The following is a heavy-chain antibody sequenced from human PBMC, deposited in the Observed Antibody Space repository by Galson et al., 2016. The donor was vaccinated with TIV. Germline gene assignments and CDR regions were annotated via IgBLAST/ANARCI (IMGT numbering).Heavy chain of an antibody. CDR2: ISGSGGIT. Sequence: SLRLSCAASGFTFNNYAMHWVRQAPGKGLEWVSGISGSGGITYIAESVKGRFAISRDNSRDTLYLQLNSLRAEDTAVYYCAKRRNYGGDALASWGQGTMVTVSS. CDR3: AKRRNYGGDALAS. J-gene: IGHJ3*01. V-gene: IGHV3-23*01. D-gene: IGHD4-23*01. CDR1: GFTFNNYA.